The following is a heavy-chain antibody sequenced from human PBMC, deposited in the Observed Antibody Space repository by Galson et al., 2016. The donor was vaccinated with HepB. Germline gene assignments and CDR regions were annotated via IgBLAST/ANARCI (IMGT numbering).Heavy chain of an antibody. CDR3: ARAPFGVGAYAGAFDI. CDR2: IYYSGST. J-gene: IGHJ3*02. V-gene: IGHV4-31*02. Sequence: KGLEWIGYIYYSGSTYYNPSLKSRVTISVDTSKNQFSLKLSSVTAADTAVYYCARAPFGVGAYAGAFDIWGQGTMVTVSS. D-gene: IGHD1-26*01.